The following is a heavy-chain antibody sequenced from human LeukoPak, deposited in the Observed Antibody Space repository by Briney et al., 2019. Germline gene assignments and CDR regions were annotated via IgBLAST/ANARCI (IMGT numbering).Heavy chain of an antibody. J-gene: IGHJ4*02. V-gene: IGHV3-53*01. CDR2: IYSDGST. CDR3: AKEHTSSGYSM. CDR1: GFTVSSNY. Sequence: PGGSLRLSCAASGFTVSSNYMNWVRQAPGKGLEWVSVIYSDGSTYYADFVKGRFTISRDNSKNTLYLQMNSLRAEDTAVYYCAKEHTSSGYSMWGQGTLVTVSS. D-gene: IGHD3-22*01.